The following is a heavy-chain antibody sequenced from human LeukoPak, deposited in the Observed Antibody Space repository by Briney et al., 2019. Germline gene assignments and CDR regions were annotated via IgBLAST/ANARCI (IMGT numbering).Heavy chain of an antibody. Sequence: SETLSLTCVVSGDSITNGYYWGWIRQPPGKGLQWIGSIYYSGSTYYNQSLKSRVTISVDTSKNQLSLRLNSVTAADTAVYYCARPGATATDGFDIWGQGTLVTVSS. CDR3: ARPGATATDGFDI. D-gene: IGHD2-2*01. V-gene: IGHV4-38-2*01. CDR1: GDSITNGYY. J-gene: IGHJ3*02. CDR2: IYYSGST.